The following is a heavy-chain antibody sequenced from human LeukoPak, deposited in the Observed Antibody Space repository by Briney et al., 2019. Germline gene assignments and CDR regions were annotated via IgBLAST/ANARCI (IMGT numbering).Heavy chain of an antibody. CDR1: GFTFSDYN. V-gene: IGHV3-48*02. CDR2: IGGRTSTT. Sequence: GGSLRLSCAASGFTFSDYNMNWVRQAPGQGPEWLSHIGGRTSTTYYADSVKGRFTISRDNAKNSLYLQMNGLSDEDTAVYYCARDRVYYMDVWGKGTTVTVSS. J-gene: IGHJ6*03. CDR3: ARDRVYYMDV.